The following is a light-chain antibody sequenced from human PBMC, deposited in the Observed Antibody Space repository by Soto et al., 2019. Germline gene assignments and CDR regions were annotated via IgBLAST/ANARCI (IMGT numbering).Light chain of an antibody. V-gene: IGLV1-36*01. CDR2: WND. J-gene: IGLJ3*02. CDR3: AAWDDSLNGGV. Sequence: QSVLTQPPSVSEAPRQRVTISCSGSSSNIGNNDVYWYQQLPGTAPKLLIHWNDLRPSGVSDRFSGSKSGTSASLAISGLRSEDEADYYCAAWDDSLNGGVFGGGTKLTVL. CDR1: SSNIGNND.